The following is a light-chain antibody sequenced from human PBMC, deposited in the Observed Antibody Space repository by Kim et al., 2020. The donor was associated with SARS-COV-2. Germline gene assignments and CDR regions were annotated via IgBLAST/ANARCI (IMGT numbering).Light chain of an antibody. CDR1: SLRRYY. V-gene: IGLV3-19*01. CDR2: GKN. Sequence: VALGQTVRITCQGDSLRRYYATWSQQKPGQAPILVFYGKNNRPSGIPDRFSGSSSGNTASLTITGTQAGDEADYYCNSRDSNDNVVFGGGTQLTVL. J-gene: IGLJ2*01. CDR3: NSRDSNDNVV.